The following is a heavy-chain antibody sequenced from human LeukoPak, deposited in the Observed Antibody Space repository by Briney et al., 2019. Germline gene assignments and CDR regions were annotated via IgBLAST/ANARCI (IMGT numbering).Heavy chain of an antibody. V-gene: IGHV4-59*12. Sequence: TSETLSLTCTVSGGSISSYYWSWIRQPPGKGLEWIGYIYDSGSTNYNPSLKSRVTISVDKSKNQFSLKLSSVTAADTAVYYCARAYYDYVWGSPLDYWGQGTLVTVSS. CDR3: ARAYYDYVWGSPLDY. CDR2: IYDSGST. J-gene: IGHJ4*02. D-gene: IGHD3-16*01. CDR1: GGSISSYY.